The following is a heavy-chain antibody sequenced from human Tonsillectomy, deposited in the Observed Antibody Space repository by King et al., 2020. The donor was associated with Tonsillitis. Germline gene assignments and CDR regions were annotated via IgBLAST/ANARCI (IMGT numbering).Heavy chain of an antibody. CDR2: ISGNNGNT. Sequence: VQLVESGVEVKKPGASVKVSCKASGYTFTSYDISWVRQATGQGLEWMGWISGNNGNTKCAQKRQGRVTMTTNTSTSTAYMELRSLRFDDTAVYYCPRGLPPPGELPSYFSGMDVWGQGTTVTVSS. J-gene: IGHJ6*02. V-gene: IGHV1-18*04. CDR3: PRGLPPPGELPSYFSGMDV. D-gene: IGHD1-26*01. CDR1: GYTFTSYD.